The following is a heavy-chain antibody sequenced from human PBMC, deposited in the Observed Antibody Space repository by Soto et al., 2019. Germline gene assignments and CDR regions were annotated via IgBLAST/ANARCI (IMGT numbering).Heavy chain of an antibody. CDR2: IDPSDSYT. CDR3: ARTATYYYDSSGYYGTGLIDY. Sequence: PGESLKISCKGSGYSFTSYWISWARQMPGKGLEWMGRIDPSDSYTNYSPSFQGHVTISADKSISTAYLQWSSLKASDTAMYYCARTATYYYDSSGYYGTGLIDYWGQGTLVTVSS. CDR1: GYSFTSYW. V-gene: IGHV5-10-1*01. J-gene: IGHJ4*02. D-gene: IGHD3-22*01.